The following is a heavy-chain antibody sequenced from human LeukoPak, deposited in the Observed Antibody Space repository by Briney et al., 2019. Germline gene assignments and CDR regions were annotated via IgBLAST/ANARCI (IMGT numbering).Heavy chain of an antibody. V-gene: IGHV3-21*01. D-gene: IGHD2-2*01. CDR2: ISSLSSFK. CDR1: GFTFSTYT. Sequence: PGGSLGLSCAASGFTFSTYTMNWVRQAPGKGLEWVSSISSLSSFKYYADSVKGRFTISRDNAKKSLYLQMSSLRAEDTAVYYCARGAVVPAALEGPYYYYGMDVWGQGTTVTVSS. CDR3: ARGAVVPAALEGPYYYYGMDV. J-gene: IGHJ6*02.